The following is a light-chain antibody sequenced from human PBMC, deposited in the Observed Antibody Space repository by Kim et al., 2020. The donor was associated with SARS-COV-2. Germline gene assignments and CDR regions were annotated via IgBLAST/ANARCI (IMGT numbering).Light chain of an antibody. V-gene: IGKV1-39*01. CDR2: AAS. Sequence: DIQMTQSPSSLSASVGDRVTITCRASQSISSYLNWYQQKPGKAPKLLIYAASSLQSGVPSRFSGSGSGTDFTLTISSLQPEDFATYYWQQSYRTPRWTFGEGTKVDIK. CDR1: QSISSY. CDR3: QQSYRTPRWT. J-gene: IGKJ1*01.